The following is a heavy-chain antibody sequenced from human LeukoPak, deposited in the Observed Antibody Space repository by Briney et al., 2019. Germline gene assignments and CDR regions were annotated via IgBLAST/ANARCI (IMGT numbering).Heavy chain of an antibody. CDR2: IIPILGTI. Sequence: GASVKVSCKASGGTFSSYAISWVRQAPGQGLEWMGWIIPILGTIDYAQKFQGRVTMTEDTSTDTAYMELSSLRSEDTAVYYCATVNSGGYDYYFDYWGQGTLVTVSS. J-gene: IGHJ4*02. D-gene: IGHD5-12*01. V-gene: IGHV1-69*10. CDR1: GGTFSSYA. CDR3: ATVNSGGYDYYFDY.